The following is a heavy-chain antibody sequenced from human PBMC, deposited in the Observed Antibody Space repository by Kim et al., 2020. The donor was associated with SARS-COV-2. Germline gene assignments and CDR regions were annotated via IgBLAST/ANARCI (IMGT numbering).Heavy chain of an antibody. CDR2: IYYSGST. V-gene: IGHV4-39*07. D-gene: IGHD6-13*01. Sequence: SETLSLTCTVSGGSISSSSYYWGWIRQPPGKGLEWIGSIYYSGSTYYNPSLKSRVTISVDTSKNQFSLKLSSVTAADTAVYYCARSGISAAGAAVEYWGQGTLVTVSS. J-gene: IGHJ4*02. CDR3: ARSGISAAGAAVEY. CDR1: GGSISSSSYY.